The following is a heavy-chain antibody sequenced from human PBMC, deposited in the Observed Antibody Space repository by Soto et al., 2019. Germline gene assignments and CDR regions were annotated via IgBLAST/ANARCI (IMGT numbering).Heavy chain of an antibody. V-gene: IGHV1-69*13. J-gene: IGHJ6*02. Sequence: VASVKVSCKASGGTFSSYAISWVRQAPGQGLEWMGGIIPIFGTANYAQKFQGRVTITADESTSTAYMELSSLRSEDTAVYYCAREYVVDTAMVNYYYGMDVWGQGTTVTVSS. CDR2: IIPIFGTA. D-gene: IGHD5-18*01. CDR1: GGTFSSYA. CDR3: AREYVVDTAMVNYYYGMDV.